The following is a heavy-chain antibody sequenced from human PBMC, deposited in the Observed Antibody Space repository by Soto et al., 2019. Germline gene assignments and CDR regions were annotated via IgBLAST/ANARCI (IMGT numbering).Heavy chain of an antibody. CDR1: VYSFTSYW. CDR3: ARGAGGSLQRTWFDP. D-gene: IGHD1-1*01. Sequence: GESLKISCKGSVYSFTSYWIGWVRQMPGKGLEWMGIIYPGDSDTRYSPSFQGQVTISADKSISTAYLQWSSLKASDTAMYYCARGAGGSLQRTWFDPWGQGTLVTVSS. CDR2: IYPGDSDT. J-gene: IGHJ5*02. V-gene: IGHV5-51*01.